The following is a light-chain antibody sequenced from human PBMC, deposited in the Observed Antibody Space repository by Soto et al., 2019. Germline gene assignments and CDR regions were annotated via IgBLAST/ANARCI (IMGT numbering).Light chain of an antibody. V-gene: IGKV3-20*01. J-gene: IGKJ1*01. CDR3: QQDGSSGT. CDR2: GAT. Sequence: LPLAAGALSLSMGTRVYLSSRARQSVSNNYLAWYQQKPGQAPRLLIYGATNRATGIRDRFSGSGSGTDFTLTISRLEAEDFGVYYCQQDGSSGTFGQGTKVDIK. CDR1: QSVSNNY.